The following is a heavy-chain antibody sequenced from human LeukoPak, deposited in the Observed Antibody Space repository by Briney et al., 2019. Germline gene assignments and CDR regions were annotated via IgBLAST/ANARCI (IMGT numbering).Heavy chain of an antibody. Sequence: PSETLSLTCTVSGGSISSYYWSWIRQPPGKGLEWIGYIYYSGSTNYNPSLKSRVTISVDTSKNQFSLKLSSVTAADTAVYYCASGGRVDYWGQGTLVTVSS. J-gene: IGHJ4*02. CDR1: GGSISSYY. V-gene: IGHV4-59*08. CDR2: IYYSGST. CDR3: ASGGRVDY.